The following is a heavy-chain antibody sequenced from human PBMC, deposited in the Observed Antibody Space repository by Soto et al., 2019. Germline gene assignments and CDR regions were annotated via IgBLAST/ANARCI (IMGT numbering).Heavy chain of an antibody. J-gene: IGHJ4*02. V-gene: IGHV3-11*01. Sequence: GGSLRLSCAASGFTFSDHYMSWIRQAPGKGLEWVSYISSSGSSIYYADSVKGRFTISRDNAKNSLYLQMNSLRAEDTAVYYCARDDFWSGYYRYFDYWGQGTLVTVSS. D-gene: IGHD3-3*01. CDR2: ISSSGSSI. CDR3: ARDDFWSGYYRYFDY. CDR1: GFTFSDHY.